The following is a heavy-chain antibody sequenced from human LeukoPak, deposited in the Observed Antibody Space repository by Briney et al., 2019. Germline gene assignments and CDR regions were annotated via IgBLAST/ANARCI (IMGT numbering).Heavy chain of an antibody. CDR1: GYNFIRYW. CDR2: IYPGDSDT. D-gene: IGHD5-12*01. Sequence: GESLKISCKGSGYNFIRYWIGWVRQMPRKGLEWMGIIYPGDSDTRYSPSFQGQVTISADNSISTAYLQWSSLKASDTAMYYCASWLPSHYWGQGTLVTVSS. CDR3: ASWLPSHY. V-gene: IGHV5-51*01. J-gene: IGHJ4*02.